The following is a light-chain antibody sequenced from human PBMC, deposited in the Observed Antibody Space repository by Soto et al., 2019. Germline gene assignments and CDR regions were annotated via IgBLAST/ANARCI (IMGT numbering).Light chain of an antibody. V-gene: IGKV1-6*01. CDR2: AAS. CDR1: QGIGND. Sequence: AIQLTQSPSSLYASVGDQVTISCRASQGIGNDLAWYQQKPGKAPRLLIFAASNLQSGVPSRFSGSGSGTDFTLTISRLQPEDFATYYCLQLYNFSWTFGQGTKVEIK. J-gene: IGKJ1*01. CDR3: LQLYNFSWT.